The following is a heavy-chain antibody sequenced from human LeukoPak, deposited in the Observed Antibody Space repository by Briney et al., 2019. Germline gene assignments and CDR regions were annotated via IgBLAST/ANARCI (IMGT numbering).Heavy chain of an antibody. CDR1: GYTFTGYY. J-gene: IGHJ4*02. CDR3: ASELIAAAGTGLDY. Sequence: ASVKVSCKASGYTFTGYYMHWVRQAPGQGLEWMGWINPNSGGTNCAQKFQGRVTMTRDTSISTAYMELSRLRSDDTAVYYCASELIAAAGTGLDYWGQGTLVTVSS. V-gene: IGHV1-2*02. CDR2: INPNSGGT. D-gene: IGHD6-13*01.